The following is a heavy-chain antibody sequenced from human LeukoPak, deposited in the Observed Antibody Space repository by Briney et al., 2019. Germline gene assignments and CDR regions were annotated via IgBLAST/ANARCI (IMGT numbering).Heavy chain of an antibody. V-gene: IGHV1-69*05. CDR2: VIPIFGTA. J-gene: IGHJ3*02. D-gene: IGHD2-15*01. CDR3: ARDPGVVVSAFDI. Sequence: ASVKVSCKASGGTFSSYAINWVRQAPGQGLEWMGGVIPIFGTANYAQKFQGRVTITTDESTSTAYMELSSLRSEDTAVYYCARDPGVVVSAFDIWGQGTMVTVSS. CDR1: GGTFSSYA.